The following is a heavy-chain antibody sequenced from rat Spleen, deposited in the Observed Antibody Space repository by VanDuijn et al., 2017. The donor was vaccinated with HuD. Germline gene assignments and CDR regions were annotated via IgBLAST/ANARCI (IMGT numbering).Heavy chain of an antibody. CDR3: ARHDYSGDVDFEY. V-gene: IGHV2-13*01. J-gene: IGHJ2*01. D-gene: IGHD1-1*01. CDR2: MWGGGTT. Sequence: QVQLKESGPGLVQPSQTLSLTCTVSGFSLNNYGVIWVRQPPGEGLEWMGVMWGGGTTTYNSALKSRLSISRDTSKSQVFLKMNSLQPEDTGTYYCARHDYSGDVDFEYWGQGVRVTVSS. CDR1: GFSLNNYG.